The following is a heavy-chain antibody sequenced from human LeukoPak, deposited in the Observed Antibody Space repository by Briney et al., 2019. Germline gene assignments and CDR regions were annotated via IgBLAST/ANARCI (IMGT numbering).Heavy chain of an antibody. J-gene: IGHJ4*02. CDR2: IYYSGST. CDR3: ARLNYYGSGSYVY. Sequence: SETLSLTCTVSGGSISSYCWSWIRQPPGKGLEWIGYIYYSGSTNYNPSLKSRVTISVDTSKNQLSLKLSSVTAADTAVYYCARLNYYGSGSYVYWGQGTLVTVSS. CDR1: GGSISSYC. V-gene: IGHV4-59*08. D-gene: IGHD3-10*01.